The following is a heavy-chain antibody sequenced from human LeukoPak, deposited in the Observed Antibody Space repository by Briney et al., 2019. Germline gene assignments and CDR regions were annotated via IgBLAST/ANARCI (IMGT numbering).Heavy chain of an antibody. Sequence: GGSLRLSCAASGFTFSSYWMSWVRQAPGKGLEWVANIKQDGSEKYYVDSVKGRFTISRDNAKNSLYLQMNSLRAEDTAVYYCARDKWCSGGSCYSTGLRGKNAFDIWGQGTMVTVSS. D-gene: IGHD2-15*01. CDR3: ARDKWCSGGSCYSTGLRGKNAFDI. V-gene: IGHV3-7*01. J-gene: IGHJ3*02. CDR2: IKQDGSEK. CDR1: GFTFSSYW.